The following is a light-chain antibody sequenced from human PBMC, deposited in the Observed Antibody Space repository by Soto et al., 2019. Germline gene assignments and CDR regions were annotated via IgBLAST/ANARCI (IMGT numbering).Light chain of an antibody. V-gene: IGKV1-5*01. J-gene: IGKJ1*01. CDR1: QSISSW. Sequence: DIQMTQSPSTLSASVGDRVTITCRASQSISSWLAWYQQKPGKAPKLLIYDASSLESGVPSRFSGSGSGTEFTLTISSLQPDDFANYYCQQYNSYSWTFGKGTKVEIK. CDR3: QQYNSYSWT. CDR2: DAS.